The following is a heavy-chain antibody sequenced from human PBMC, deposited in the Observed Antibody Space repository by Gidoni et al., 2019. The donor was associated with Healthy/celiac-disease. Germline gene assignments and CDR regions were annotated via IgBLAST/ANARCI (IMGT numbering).Heavy chain of an antibody. Sequence: EVQLVQSGAEVKTPGASLRISCKGSGYSFTSYCISWVRQMPGKGLEWMGRIDPSDSYTNYSPSFQGHVTIPADKSISTAYLQWSSLKASDTAMYYCARHQIGYSSGWYTDYWGQGTLVTVSS. D-gene: IGHD6-19*01. V-gene: IGHV5-10-1*03. CDR3: ARHQIGYSSGWYTDY. CDR2: IDPSDSYT. CDR1: GYSFTSYC. J-gene: IGHJ4*02.